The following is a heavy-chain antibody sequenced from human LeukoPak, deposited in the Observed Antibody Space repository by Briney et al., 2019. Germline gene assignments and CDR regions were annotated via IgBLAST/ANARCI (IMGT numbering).Heavy chain of an antibody. J-gene: IGHJ4*02. CDR2: ISSSAGTI. Sequence: GGSLRLSCAASGFSISSYEMNWVRRAPGKGLEWVSYISSSAGTIYYADSVMGRFTISRDTAKNSLYLQMNTLSAEDTAVYYCARQKNIVGATYLDFWGQGTLVTVSS. CDR3: ARQKNIVGATYLDF. CDR1: GFSISSYE. D-gene: IGHD1-26*01. V-gene: IGHV3-48*03.